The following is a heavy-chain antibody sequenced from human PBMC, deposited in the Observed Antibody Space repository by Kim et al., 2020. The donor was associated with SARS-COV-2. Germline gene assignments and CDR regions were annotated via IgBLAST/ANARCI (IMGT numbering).Heavy chain of an antibody. Sequence: GGSLRLSCAASGFTFSNAWMSWVRQAPGKGLERVGRIQSKTDGGATDYAAPVKGRFTISRDDSRSTLYLQMDSLKTEDTAVYYCTTEIVPAAKNDYWGQGTLVTVSS. CDR2: IQSKTDGGAT. CDR1: GFTFSNAW. V-gene: IGHV3-15*01. D-gene: IGHD2-2*01. J-gene: IGHJ4*02. CDR3: TTEIVPAAKNDY.